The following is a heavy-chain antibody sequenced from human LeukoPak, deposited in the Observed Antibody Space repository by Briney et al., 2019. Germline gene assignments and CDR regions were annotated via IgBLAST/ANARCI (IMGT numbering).Heavy chain of an antibody. CDR1: GISFSYYG. Sequence: GGSLRLSCAASGISFSYYGMRWVRQAPGKGLEWGSGISGRGAETYYADSVKGRFTISRDNAKNSLYLQLNSLRAEDTAVYYSARDPYSGSYSDYYYYYMDVWGKGTTVTVSS. CDR3: ARDPYSGSYSDYYYYYMDV. V-gene: IGHV3-23*01. D-gene: IGHD1-26*01. CDR2: ISGRGAET. J-gene: IGHJ6*03.